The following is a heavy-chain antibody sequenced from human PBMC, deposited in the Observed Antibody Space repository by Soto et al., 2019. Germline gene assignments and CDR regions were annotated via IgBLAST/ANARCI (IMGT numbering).Heavy chain of an antibody. CDR3: AGGGGRLRLSVVFGY. V-gene: IGHV4-59*01. D-gene: IGHD5-12*01. J-gene: IGHJ4*02. Sequence: QVQLQESGPGLVKPSETLSLTCTVSGGSISSYYWSWIRQPPGKGLEWIGYIYYSGSTNYNPSLKSGVTISVDTSKNQFSLKLSSVTAADTAVYYCAGGGGRLRLSVVFGYWGQGTLVTVSS. CDR2: IYYSGST. CDR1: GGSISSYY.